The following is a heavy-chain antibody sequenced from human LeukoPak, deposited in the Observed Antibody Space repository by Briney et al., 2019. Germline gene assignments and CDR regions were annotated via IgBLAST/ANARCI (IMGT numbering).Heavy chain of an antibody. J-gene: IGHJ4*02. V-gene: IGHV4-59*12. D-gene: IGHD4-23*01. CDR3: ARGSAATVVRGRFDY. CDR1: GGSISSYY. Sequence: SSETLSLTCSVSGGSISSYYWSWIRQPPGKGLEWIGYIYYTGSTNYNPSLKSRVTISVDTSKNQFSLKLSSVTAADTAVYYCARGSAATVVRGRFDYWGQGTLVTVSS. CDR2: IYYTGST.